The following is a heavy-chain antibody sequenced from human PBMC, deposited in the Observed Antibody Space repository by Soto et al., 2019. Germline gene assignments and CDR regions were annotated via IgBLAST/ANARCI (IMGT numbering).Heavy chain of an antibody. CDR1: GFTFTNYA. Sequence: QEQLVDSGGGVVQPGGSLRLSCAASGFTFTNYAMHWDRQAPGKGLECVAVISYDGTNKYYADSVKGRFAISRENSMYALHLQMGGLRDEETAVYYCARDAWISSHWDFDLWGRGTLVTVSS. D-gene: IGHD5-12*01. V-gene: IGHV3-30*03. CDR3: ARDAWISSHWDFDL. CDR2: ISYDGTNK. J-gene: IGHJ2*01.